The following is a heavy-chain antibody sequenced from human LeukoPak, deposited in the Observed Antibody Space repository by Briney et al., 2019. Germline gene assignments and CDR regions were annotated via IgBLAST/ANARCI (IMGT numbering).Heavy chain of an antibody. CDR2: INPNSGDT. J-gene: IGHJ4*02. CDR1: GYTFTGYY. Sequence: ASVKVSCKASGYTFTGYYMYWVRQAPGQGLEWMGWINPNSGDTNYAQKFQGRVTMTRDTSISTAYMELSRLRSDDTAIYYCARVHYEFWSGLNYWGLGTLVTVSS. V-gene: IGHV1-2*02. D-gene: IGHD3-3*01. CDR3: ARVHYEFWSGLNY.